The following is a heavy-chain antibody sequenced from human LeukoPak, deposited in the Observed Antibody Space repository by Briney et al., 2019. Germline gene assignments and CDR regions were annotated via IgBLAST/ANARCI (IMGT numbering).Heavy chain of an antibody. D-gene: IGHD6-19*01. CDR1: GFTVSSNY. J-gene: IGHJ4*02. CDR3: AGGVAVAGTRDY. Sequence: GGSLRLSCAASGFTVSSNYMSWVRQAPGKGLECVSIIYSDDSTYYADSVKGRFTISGDNSKNTLYLQMNSLRAEDAAMYYCAGGVAVAGTRDYWGQGILVTVSS. CDR2: IYSDDST. V-gene: IGHV3-66*01.